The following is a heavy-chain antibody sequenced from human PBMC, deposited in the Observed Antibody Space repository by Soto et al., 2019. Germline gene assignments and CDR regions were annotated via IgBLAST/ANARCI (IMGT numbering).Heavy chain of an antibody. CDR1: GFTFSTYS. D-gene: IGHD3-22*01. CDR2: ISSSSSYI. CDR3: ARYDSSGYYWPYYYYGMDV. J-gene: IGHJ6*02. V-gene: IGHV3-21*01. Sequence: EVQLVESGGGLVKPGGSLRLSCAASGFTFSTYSMNWVRQAPGKGLEWVSSISSSSSYIYYADSVKGRFTISRDNAKNSLYQQMNRLRAEDTAVYYCARYDSSGYYWPYYYYGMDVWGQGTTVTVSS.